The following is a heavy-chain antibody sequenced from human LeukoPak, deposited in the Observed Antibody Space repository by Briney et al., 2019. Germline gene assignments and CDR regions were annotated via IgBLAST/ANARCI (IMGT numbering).Heavy chain of an antibody. CDR1: GFALSTSGVG. V-gene: IGHV2-5*02. CDR2: NYWDEDK. Sequence: SGPTLVKPTETLTLTCTFSGFALSTSGVGVGWIRQPPGKALESLALNYWDEDKSNSTSLRSRLTITKDTSKTQVGLTMTDMDPVDTDTYYCAHRLGCYSGNDGWFDPWGQGTLVTVSS. D-gene: IGHD1-1*01. CDR3: AHRLGCYSGNDGWFDP. J-gene: IGHJ5*02.